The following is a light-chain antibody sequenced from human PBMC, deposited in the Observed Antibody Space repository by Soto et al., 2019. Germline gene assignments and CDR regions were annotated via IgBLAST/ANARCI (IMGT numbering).Light chain of an antibody. CDR3: QQRSNWPPIT. Sequence: IQMTQSPSTLSASVGDRVTITCRASQSVGYWLAWYQQKPGKAPTFLVYDASNLHSGVPARFSGSGSGTDFTLTISSLEPEDFAVYYCQQRSNWPPITFGQGTRLEIK. J-gene: IGKJ5*01. CDR1: QSVGYW. CDR2: DAS. V-gene: IGKV1-5*01.